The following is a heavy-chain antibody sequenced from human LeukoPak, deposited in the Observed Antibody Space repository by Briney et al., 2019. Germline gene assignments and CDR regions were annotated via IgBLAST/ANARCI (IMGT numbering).Heavy chain of an antibody. V-gene: IGHV3-30*04. Sequence: GGSLRLSCAASGFTLSSYTIHWVRQAPGKGLEWVAVISYDGSNKYYADSVKGRFTISRDNSKNTLYLQMNSLRVEDTAVYYCVSDWDGHWGQGTLLTVSS. J-gene: IGHJ4*02. CDR3: VSDWDGH. D-gene: IGHD1-26*01. CDR1: GFTLSSYT. CDR2: ISYDGSNK.